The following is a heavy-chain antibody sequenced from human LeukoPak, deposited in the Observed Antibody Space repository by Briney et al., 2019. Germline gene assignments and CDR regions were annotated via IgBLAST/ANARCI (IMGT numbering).Heavy chain of an antibody. CDR1: GFTVSSNY. J-gene: IGHJ4*02. Sequence: GGSLRLSCAASGFTVSSNYMSWVRQAPGKGLEWVSVIYSGGSTYYADSVKGRFTISRDNSKNTLYLQMNSLRAEDTAVYYCARGRAAIFGVVTSYYFDYWGQGTLVTVSS. V-gene: IGHV3-53*01. CDR3: ARGRAAIFGVVTSYYFDY. D-gene: IGHD3-3*01. CDR2: IYSGGST.